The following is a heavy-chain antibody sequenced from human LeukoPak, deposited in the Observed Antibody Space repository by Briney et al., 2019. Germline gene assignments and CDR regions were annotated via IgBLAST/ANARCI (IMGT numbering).Heavy chain of an antibody. V-gene: IGHV4-38-2*02. CDR1: GYSITSAYY. D-gene: IGHD6-13*01. CDR3: ARVAAAGVDY. CDR2: FFLKGST. J-gene: IGHJ4*02. Sequence: SETLSLTCTVSGYSITSAYYWGWIRQPPGKGLEWIGSFFLKGSTYYNPSLKSRVTISVDTSKNQFSLTLSSVTAADAAVYYCARVAAAGVDYWGQGTLVTVSS.